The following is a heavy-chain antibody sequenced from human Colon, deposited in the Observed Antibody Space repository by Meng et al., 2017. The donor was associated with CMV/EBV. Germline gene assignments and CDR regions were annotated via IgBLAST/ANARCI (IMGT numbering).Heavy chain of an antibody. V-gene: IGHV3-15*04. Sequence: GGSLRLSCAVSGFSFTNAWMNWVRQAPGKGLEWVAPIEPIGANGTVDYAAPVKGRFTISRDDLKNILYLEMNSLRTEDTAVYYCTTHLYFYDRGGYTLGASWGQGTLVTVSS. CDR2: IEPIGANGTV. D-gene: IGHD3-22*01. J-gene: IGHJ4*02. CDR1: GFSFTNAW. CDR3: TTHLYFYDRGGYTLGAS.